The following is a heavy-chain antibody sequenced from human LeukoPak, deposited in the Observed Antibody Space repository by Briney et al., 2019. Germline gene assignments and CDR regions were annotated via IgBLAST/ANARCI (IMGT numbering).Heavy chain of an antibody. D-gene: IGHD3-3*01. CDR3: ARVAGGGLYYDFWSGYRVVTAIGDFDY. Sequence: ASVKVSCKASGCTLTYNNISWVRQAPGQGLEWMGWINTKNGDTNYAQKLQGRVTMTTDTSTSTAYMELRSLRSDDTAVYYCARVAGGGLYYDFWSGYRVVTAIGDFDYWGQGTLVTVSS. CDR1: GCTLTYNN. CDR2: INTKNGDT. V-gene: IGHV1-18*01. J-gene: IGHJ4*02.